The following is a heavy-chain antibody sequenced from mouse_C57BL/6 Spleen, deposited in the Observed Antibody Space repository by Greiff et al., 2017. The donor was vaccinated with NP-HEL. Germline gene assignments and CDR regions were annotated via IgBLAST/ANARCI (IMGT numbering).Heavy chain of an antibody. J-gene: IGHJ1*03. Sequence: QVQLKQSGPELVKPGASVKISCKASGYAFSSSWMNWVKQRPGKGLEWIGRIYPGDGDTNYNGKFKGKATLTADKSSSTAYMQLSSLTSEDSAVYFCARRRGDWYFDVWGTGTTVTVSS. CDR2: IYPGDGDT. V-gene: IGHV1-82*01. CDR3: ARRRGDWYFDV. CDR1: GYAFSSSW.